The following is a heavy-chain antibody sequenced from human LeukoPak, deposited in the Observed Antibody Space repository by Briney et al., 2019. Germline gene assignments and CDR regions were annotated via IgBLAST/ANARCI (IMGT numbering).Heavy chain of an antibody. D-gene: IGHD3-3*01. J-gene: IGHJ4*02. CDR2: ISGSGGST. CDR3: AKAPWTIFGVVPFDY. V-gene: IGHV3-23*01. Sequence: GGSLTLSCAASGFTFSSASMRCVRQAPGKGLEWVSAISGSGGSTYYADSVKGRFTISRDNSKNTLYLQMNSLRAEDTAVYYCAKAPWTIFGVVPFDYWGQGTLVTVSS. CDR1: GFTFSSAS.